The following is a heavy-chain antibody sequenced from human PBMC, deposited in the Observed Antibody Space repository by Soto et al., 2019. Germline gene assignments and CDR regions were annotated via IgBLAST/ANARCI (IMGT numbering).Heavy chain of an antibody. J-gene: IGHJ6*02. CDR1: GFTFSSYA. CDR2: ISGSGGST. CDR3: AKVPYYYYGMDV. V-gene: IGHV3-23*01. Sequence: GGSLRLSCAASGFTFSSYAMSWVRQAPGKGLEWVSAISGSGGSTYYADSVKGRLTISRDNSKNTLYLQMNSLRAEDTAVYYCAKVPYYYYGMDVWGQGTTVTVSS.